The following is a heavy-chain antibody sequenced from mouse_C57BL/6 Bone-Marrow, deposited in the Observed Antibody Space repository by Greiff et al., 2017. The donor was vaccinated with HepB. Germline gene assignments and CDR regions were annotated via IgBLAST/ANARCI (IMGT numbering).Heavy chain of an antibody. CDR1: GYAFSSSW. V-gene: IGHV1-82*01. J-gene: IGHJ1*03. D-gene: IGHD2-4*01. CDR2: IYPGDGDT. CDR3: ASNDYDEDWYFDV. Sequence: VQLVESGPELVKPGASVKISCKASGYAFSSSWMNWVKQRPGKGLEWIGRIYPGDGDTNYNGKFKGKATLTADKSSSTAYMQLSSLTSEDSAVYFCASNDYDEDWYFDVWGTGTTVTVSS.